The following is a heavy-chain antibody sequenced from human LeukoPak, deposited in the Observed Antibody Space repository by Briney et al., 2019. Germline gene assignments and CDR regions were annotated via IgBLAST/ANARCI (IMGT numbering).Heavy chain of an antibody. D-gene: IGHD3-3*01. CDR2: ISAYNGNT. V-gene: IGHV1-18*01. J-gene: IGHJ4*02. Sequence: GASVKVSCKASGYTFTSYGISWVRQAPGQGLEWMGWISAYNGNTNYAQKLQGRVTMTTDTSTSTAYMELRSLRSDDTAVYYCARTTSPPYYDFWSGSTYYFDYWGQGTLVTVSS. CDR1: GYTFTSYG. CDR3: ARTTSPPYYDFWSGSTYYFDY.